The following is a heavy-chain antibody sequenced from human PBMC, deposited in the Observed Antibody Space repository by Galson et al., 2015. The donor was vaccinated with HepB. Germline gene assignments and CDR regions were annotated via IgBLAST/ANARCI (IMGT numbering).Heavy chain of an antibody. CDR1: GGIFSNFA. CDR3: AREHCSRRSCKEFDH. D-gene: IGHD2-2*01. V-gene: IGHV1-69*04. J-gene: IGHJ4*02. CDR2: IVPVIDMS. Sequence: SVKVSCKASGGIFSNFAISWVRQAPGQGLEWMGRIVPVIDMSNYAQKFQGRLTTTADKSTSTAYMELSSLRPEDTAVYYCAREHCSRRSCKEFDHWGQGTLVTVSS.